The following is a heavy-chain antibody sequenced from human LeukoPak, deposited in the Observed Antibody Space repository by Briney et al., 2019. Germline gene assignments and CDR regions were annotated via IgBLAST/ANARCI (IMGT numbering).Heavy chain of an antibody. J-gene: IGHJ6*03. Sequence: PGGSLRLACAASGFTFSSYGMHWVSQAPGKGLERVSFIRYDGSNKYYADSVKVRFTISRDNSKNTLYLQMNSLRAEDTAVYYCASLPGIAAAGTNYYYMDVWGKGTTVTVSS. D-gene: IGHD6-13*01. CDR3: ASLPGIAAAGTNYYYMDV. CDR1: GFTFSSYG. V-gene: IGHV3-30*02. CDR2: IRYDGSNK.